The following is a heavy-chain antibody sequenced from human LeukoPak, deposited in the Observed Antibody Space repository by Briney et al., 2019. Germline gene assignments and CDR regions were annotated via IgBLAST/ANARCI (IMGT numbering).Heavy chain of an antibody. Sequence: ASVKVSCKAAGYTFTGYYMHRVRQAPGQGLEWMGWISAYNGNTNYAQKLQGRVTMTTDTSTSTAYMELRSLRSDDTAVYYCARDPVVFEQQPGPTLDYYFDYWGQGTLVTVSS. CDR1: GYTFTGYY. V-gene: IGHV1-18*04. D-gene: IGHD6-13*01. CDR2: ISAYNGNT. J-gene: IGHJ4*02. CDR3: ARDPVVFEQQPGPTLDYYFDY.